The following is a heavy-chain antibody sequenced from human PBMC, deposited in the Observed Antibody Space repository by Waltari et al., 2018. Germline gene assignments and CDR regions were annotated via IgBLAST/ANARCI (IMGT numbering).Heavy chain of an antibody. CDR3: ARPLAPGGDY. CDR1: GGTFSSYA. CDR2: IIPIFGTA. Sequence: QVQLVQSGAEVKKPGSSVKVSCKASGGTFSSYAISWVRQAPGQGLEWMGGIIPIFGTANYAQKFQGRVTITRDTSISTAYMELSRLTSDDTAVYYCARPLAPGGDYWGQGTLVTVSS. V-gene: IGHV1-69*05. D-gene: IGHD3-3*02. J-gene: IGHJ4*02.